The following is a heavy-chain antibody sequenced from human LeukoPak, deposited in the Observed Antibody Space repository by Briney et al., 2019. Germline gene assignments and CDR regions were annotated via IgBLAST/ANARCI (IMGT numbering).Heavy chain of an antibody. Sequence: GASVTVSCTASGYTFTSYGISWVRQAPGQGLEWMGWISAYNGNTNYAQKLQGRVTMTTDTSTSTAYMELRSLGSDDTAVYYCARRDDYGDLNWFDPWGQGTLVTVSS. CDR1: GYTFTSYG. CDR3: ARRDDYGDLNWFDP. J-gene: IGHJ5*02. V-gene: IGHV1-18*01. CDR2: ISAYNGNT. D-gene: IGHD4-17*01.